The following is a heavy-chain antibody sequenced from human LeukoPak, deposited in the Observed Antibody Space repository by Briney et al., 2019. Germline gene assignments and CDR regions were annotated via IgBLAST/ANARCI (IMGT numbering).Heavy chain of an antibody. CDR3: ARVHWGNYYLNAFDI. J-gene: IGHJ3*02. CDR1: GFTFSNAW. V-gene: IGHV3-33*08. D-gene: IGHD3-10*01. CDR2: TWYDGSNK. Sequence: PGGSLRLSCVASGFTFSNAWMNWVRQAPGKGLEWVAVTWYDGSNKYYADSVKGRFTISRDNPKNTLYLQMNSLRVEDTAVYYCARVHWGNYYLNAFDIWGQGTMVTVSS.